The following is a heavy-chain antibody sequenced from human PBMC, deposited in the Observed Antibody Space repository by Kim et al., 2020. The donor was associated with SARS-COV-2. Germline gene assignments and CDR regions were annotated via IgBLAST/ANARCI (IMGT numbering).Heavy chain of an antibody. D-gene: IGHD3-10*01. CDR2: INHSGST. CDR3: ARGVYGSGSYYGRTYFDY. V-gene: IGHV4-34*01. Sequence: SETLSLTCAVYGGSFSGYYWSWIRQPPGKGLEWIGEINHSGSTNYNPSLKSRVTISVDTSKNQFSLKLSSVTAADTAVYYCARGVYGSGSYYGRTYFDYWGQGTLVTVSS. J-gene: IGHJ4*02. CDR1: GGSFSGYY.